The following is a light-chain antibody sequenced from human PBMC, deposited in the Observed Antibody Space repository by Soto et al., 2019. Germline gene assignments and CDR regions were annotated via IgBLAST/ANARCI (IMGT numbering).Light chain of an antibody. CDR2: DAS. CDR3: QQRSSWPT. J-gene: IGKJ4*01. Sequence: EIVLTQSPATLSLSPGERATLSCRASQSVSSYLAWYQQRPGQAPRLLIYDASNRATGIPARFSGSGSGTDFTLTINSVEPEDFALYYCQQRSSWPTFGGGTKVEI. V-gene: IGKV3-11*01. CDR1: QSVSSY.